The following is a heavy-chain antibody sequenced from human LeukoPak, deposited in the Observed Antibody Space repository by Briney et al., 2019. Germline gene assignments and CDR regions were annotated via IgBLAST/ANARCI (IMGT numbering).Heavy chain of an antibody. Sequence: PGGSLRLSCATSVFTFSSYWMHWVRQLPAYGQVWVSRIKSNGRSTSYADSVKGRFTISRDNAKNTLYLQMNSLRAEDTAVYYCAVLSPGIAVAGDSFDYWGPGTLVTVSS. CDR2: IKSNGRST. CDR1: VFTFSSYW. D-gene: IGHD6-19*01. V-gene: IGHV3-74*01. CDR3: AVLSPGIAVAGDSFDY. J-gene: IGHJ4*02.